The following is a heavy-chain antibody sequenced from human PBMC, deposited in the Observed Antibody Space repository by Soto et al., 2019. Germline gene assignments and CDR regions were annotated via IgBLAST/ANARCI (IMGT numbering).Heavy chain of an antibody. CDR1: GFTFSSYG. Sequence: GGSLRLSCAASGFTFSSYGMHWVRQAPGKGLEWVAVIWYDGSNKYYADSVKGRFTISRDNSKNTLYLQMNSLRAEDTAVYYCAREPGVYYDRSGDAFDIWGQGTMVTVSS. D-gene: IGHD3-22*01. CDR2: IWYDGSNK. J-gene: IGHJ3*02. V-gene: IGHV3-33*01. CDR3: AREPGVYYDRSGDAFDI.